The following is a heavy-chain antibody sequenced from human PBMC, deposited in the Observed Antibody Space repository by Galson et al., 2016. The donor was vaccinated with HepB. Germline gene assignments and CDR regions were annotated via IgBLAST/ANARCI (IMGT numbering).Heavy chain of an antibody. J-gene: IGHJ6*02. CDR3: ARGYAVSSGRNRPALFGLDV. CDR1: GGSFRNFV. Sequence: SVKVSCKDSGGSFRNFVITWVRQAPGQGLEWMGAISPMFGPANYAQKFRGRVTITADESTSTAYMLLNSLRSDDTAVYYCARGYAVSSGRNRPALFGLDVWGQGTTLIVS. D-gene: IGHD6-19*01. V-gene: IGHV1-69*13. CDR2: ISPMFGPA.